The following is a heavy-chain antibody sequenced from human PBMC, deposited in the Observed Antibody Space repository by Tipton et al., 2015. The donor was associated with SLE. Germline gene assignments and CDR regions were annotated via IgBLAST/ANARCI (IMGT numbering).Heavy chain of an antibody. Sequence: QVQLVQSGAEVKKPGSSVKVSCKASGGTFRSYAISWVRQAPGQGPEWMGGFIPIFGTAGYAQKFQGRVTINTDDSTSTAYMELSSLRSDDTAVYYCVRGGVCTARSCNSDYYYMDVWGEGTTVSVSS. J-gene: IGHJ6*03. D-gene: IGHD2-2*02. CDR3: VRGGVCTARSCNSDYYYMDV. V-gene: IGHV1-69*01. CDR2: FIPIFGTA. CDR1: GGTFRSYA.